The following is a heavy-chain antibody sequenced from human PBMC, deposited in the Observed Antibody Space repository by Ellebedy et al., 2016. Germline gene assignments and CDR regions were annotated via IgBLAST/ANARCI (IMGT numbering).Heavy chain of an antibody. Sequence: SETLSLTCSVPSGAISGNYWSWIRQPPGKGLEWIGYMYGGGSARYNPSLKSRLSISVDASKDQLSLKLSSVTAADTAVYYCARQRPYPNRAFDIWGQGTVVTVSS. J-gene: IGHJ3*02. CDR1: SGAISGNY. V-gene: IGHV4-59*08. CDR3: ARQRPYPNRAFDI. CDR2: MYGGGSA. D-gene: IGHD3-10*01.